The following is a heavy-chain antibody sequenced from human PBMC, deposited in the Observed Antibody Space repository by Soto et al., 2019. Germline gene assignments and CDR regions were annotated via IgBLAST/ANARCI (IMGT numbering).Heavy chain of an antibody. D-gene: IGHD6-19*01. CDR3: ATRRGEYSRGWYAEPLDY. J-gene: IGHJ4*02. V-gene: IGHV1-69*13. CDR1: GGTFSSYA. Sequence: SVKVSCKASGGTFSSYAISWVRQAPGQGLEWMGGIMPIFGTANYAQKFQGRVTITADESTSTAYMELSSLRSEDTAVYYCATRRGEYSRGWYAEPLDYWGQGTLVTVSS. CDR2: IMPIFGTA.